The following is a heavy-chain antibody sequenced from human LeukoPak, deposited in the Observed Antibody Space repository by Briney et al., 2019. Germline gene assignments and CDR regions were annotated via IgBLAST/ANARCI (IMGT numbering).Heavy chain of an antibody. CDR3: ARGRAAAGPLHYFDY. J-gene: IGHJ4*02. CDR1: GGSISSSSYY. Sequence: SETLSLTCTVSGGSISSSSYYWGWIRQHPGKGLEWIGYIFYSGSTYYSPSLKSRVTISVDTSKNQFSLKLTSVTAADTAVYYCARGRAAAGPLHYFDYWGQGTLVTASS. V-gene: IGHV4-31*03. D-gene: IGHD6-13*01. CDR2: IFYSGST.